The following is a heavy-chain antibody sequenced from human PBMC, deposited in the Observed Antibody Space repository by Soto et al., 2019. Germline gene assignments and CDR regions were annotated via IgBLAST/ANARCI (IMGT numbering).Heavy chain of an antibody. D-gene: IGHD3-10*01. J-gene: IGHJ4*02. V-gene: IGHV3-74*01. CDR1: GFIFSMYW. CDR2: ITDDGRTT. Sequence: EVKLVESGGGLFQPGGSLRLSCETSGFIFSMYWMHWVRQVPGKGPHWVARITDDGRTTYYAASVEGRFTISRDNAKNALYLQMTSLGADDTSVYYCSSGPRPTSIGTGGFWGQGPLVTVSS. CDR3: SSGPRPTSIGTGGF.